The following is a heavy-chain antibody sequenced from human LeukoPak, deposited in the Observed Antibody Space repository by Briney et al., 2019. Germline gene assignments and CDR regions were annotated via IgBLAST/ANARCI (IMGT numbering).Heavy chain of an antibody. V-gene: IGHV4-4*02. CDR1: GGSIIRNNW. J-gene: IGHJ4*02. CDR3: APFFTTWYFFDF. CDR2: IYHSGST. Sequence: SETLSLTCAVSGGSIIRNNWWSWVRQPPGKGLEWIGEIYHSGSTNYNPSLKRRVTISLDKSNTHFSLKLNSVAAADTAVYYCAPFFTTWYFFDFWGQGTLVTVSS. D-gene: IGHD1-14*01.